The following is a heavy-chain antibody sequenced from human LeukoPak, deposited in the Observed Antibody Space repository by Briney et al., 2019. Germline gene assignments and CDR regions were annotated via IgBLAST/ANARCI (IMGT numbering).Heavy chain of an antibody. CDR3: ARYYDSSGYYAYFDY. Sequence: SQTLSLTCTVSGGSISSGGYYWSWIRQHPGKGLEWIGYIYYSGSTYYNPSLKSRVTISVDTSKNQFSLKLSSVTAADTAVYYCARYYDSSGYYAYFDYWGQGTLVTVSS. D-gene: IGHD3-22*01. CDR2: IYYSGST. V-gene: IGHV4-31*03. J-gene: IGHJ4*02. CDR1: GGSISSGGYY.